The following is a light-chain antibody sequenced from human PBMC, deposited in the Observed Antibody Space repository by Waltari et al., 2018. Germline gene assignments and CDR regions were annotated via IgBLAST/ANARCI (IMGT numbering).Light chain of an antibody. CDR1: SSDCGASHY. V-gene: IGLV2-8*01. CDR2: EVS. Sequence: QSALTQPPSASGSPGQSVTISCIGTSSDCGASHYVSWYPQHPGKAPKVRIYEVSQRPSGFLYRFSGSKSGNTASLTVSGLQAEDEADYYCSSYAGSTYVVFGGGTKLTVL. CDR3: SSYAGSTYVV. J-gene: IGLJ2*01.